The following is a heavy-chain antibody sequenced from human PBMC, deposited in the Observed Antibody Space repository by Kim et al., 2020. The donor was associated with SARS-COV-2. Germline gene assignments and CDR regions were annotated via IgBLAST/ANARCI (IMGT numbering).Heavy chain of an antibody. CDR1: GFTFSSSG. CDR3: ARHRGYYDSSGYVYFFD. J-gene: IGHJ4*01. V-gene: IGHV3-23*01. Sequence: GGSLRLSCAASGFTFSSSGMSWVRQAPGKGLDWVSTIGPSGGGTYYADSVKGRFTISRDNSKNTLYLQMNSLRAEDTAVYYCARHRGYYDSSGYVYFFD. D-gene: IGHD3-22*01. CDR2: IGPSGGGT.